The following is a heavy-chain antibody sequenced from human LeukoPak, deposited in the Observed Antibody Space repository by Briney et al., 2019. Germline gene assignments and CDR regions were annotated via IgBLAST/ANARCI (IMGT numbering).Heavy chain of an antibody. J-gene: IGHJ4*02. CDR2: IYHSGST. Sequence: PSETLSLTCAVSGGSISSSNWWSWVRQPPGKGLEWIGEIYHSGSTNYNPSLKSRVTISVDKSKNQFSLKLSSVTAADTAVYYCARFFGVVIRGYYFDYWGQGTLVTVSS. CDR1: GGSISSSNW. CDR3: ARFFGVVIRGYYFDY. V-gene: IGHV4-4*02. D-gene: IGHD3-3*01.